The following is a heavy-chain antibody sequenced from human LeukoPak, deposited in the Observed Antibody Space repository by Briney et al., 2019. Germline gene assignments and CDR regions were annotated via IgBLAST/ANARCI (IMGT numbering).Heavy chain of an antibody. CDR1: DYSFIDYG. Sequence: ASVKVSCKAGDYSFIDYGLTWVQQAPGQGLVWMGWISTHSGDTNYAQNFQGRVTLTRDTSTSTAYMDLNNLTPDDTAVYYCARVEYSSGRGDYWGQGTVVTVSS. D-gene: IGHD3-22*01. V-gene: IGHV1-18*01. CDR2: ISTHSGDT. J-gene: IGHJ4*02. CDR3: ARVEYSSGRGDY.